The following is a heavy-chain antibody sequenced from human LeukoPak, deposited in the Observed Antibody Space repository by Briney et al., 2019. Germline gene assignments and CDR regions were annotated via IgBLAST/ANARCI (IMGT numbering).Heavy chain of an antibody. CDR2: FYYSGII. CDR1: GGSICSSSYY. J-gene: IGHJ4*02. CDR3: ARQLAAAGYYFDY. D-gene: IGHD6-13*01. V-gene: IGHV4-39*01. Sequence: KTSEPLSLTCTVSGGSICSSSYYWGWIRQPPGKGLEWFGCFYYSGIIYYNPSLKIRVTISVDTSKNQFSRKLSSVTAADTAVYYCARQLAAAGYYFDYWGQGTLVTVSS.